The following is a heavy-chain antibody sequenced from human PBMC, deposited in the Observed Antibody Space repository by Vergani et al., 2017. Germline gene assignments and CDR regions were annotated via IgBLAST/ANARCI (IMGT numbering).Heavy chain of an antibody. CDR1: GGTFSSYA. J-gene: IGHJ6*03. CDR3: AREVAYVPAAMHINYYYYMDV. V-gene: IGHV1-69*01. CDR2: IIPIFGTA. D-gene: IGHD2-2*01. Sequence: QVQLVQSGAEVKKPGSSVKVSCKASGGTFSSYAISWVRQAPGQGLEWMGGIIPIFGTANYAQKFQGRVTITADESTSTAYMELSSLRSEDTAVYYCAREVAYVPAAMHINYYYYMDVWGKGTTVTVSS.